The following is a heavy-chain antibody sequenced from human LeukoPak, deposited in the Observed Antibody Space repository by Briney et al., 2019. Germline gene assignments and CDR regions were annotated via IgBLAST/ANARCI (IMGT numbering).Heavy chain of an antibody. CDR2: IKQDGSEK. CDR1: GFTFSSYW. CDR3: ARESEMATINLDY. D-gene: IGHD5-24*01. Sequence: GGALRLSCAASGFTFSSYWMSWVRQAPGKGVEWGANIKQDGSEKYYVDSVKGRFTISRDNAKNSLYLQMNSLRAEDTAVYYCARESEMATINLDYWGQGTLVTVSS. J-gene: IGHJ4*02. V-gene: IGHV3-7*01.